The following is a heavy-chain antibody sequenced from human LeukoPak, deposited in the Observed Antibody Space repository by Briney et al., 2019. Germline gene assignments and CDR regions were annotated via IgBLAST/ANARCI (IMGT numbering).Heavy chain of an antibody. CDR2: INPNSGGT. D-gene: IGHD3-22*01. Sequence: ASVKVSCKASGYTFTGYYMHWVRQAPGQGLEWMGRINPNSGGTNYAQKFQGRVTMTRDTSISTAYMELSRLRSDDTAVYYCARDLMEMYYYDSSANYWGQGTLVTVSS. CDR1: GYTFTGYY. J-gene: IGHJ4*02. CDR3: ARDLMEMYYYDSSANY. V-gene: IGHV1-2*06.